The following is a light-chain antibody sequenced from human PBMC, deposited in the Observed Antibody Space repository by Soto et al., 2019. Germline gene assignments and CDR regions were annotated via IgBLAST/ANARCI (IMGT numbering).Light chain of an antibody. J-gene: IGKJ1*01. CDR2: DAS. CDR3: QQYGSSPWT. CDR1: QSVSSNY. Sequence: IVLTQSPGTLSLSPGERVTLSCRASQSVSSNYLAWYQQKPGQAPRLLIYDASSRATGIPDRFSGSGSGTDFILTIGRLEPEDFAVYYCQQYGSSPWTFGQGTKVEIK. V-gene: IGKV3-20*01.